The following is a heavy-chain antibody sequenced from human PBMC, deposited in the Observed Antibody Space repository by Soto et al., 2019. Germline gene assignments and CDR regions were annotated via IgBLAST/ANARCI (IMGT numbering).Heavy chain of an antibody. CDR1: GYTFTGYY. Sequence: QIQLVQSGAEVKKPGASVKVSCRASGYTFTGYYLHWVRQAPGQGLEWMGCVNPISGDTNYAQKFQDRVITTRDRSITTVHMELSRLRSDDTAVYYCAREEGFRITMDRGRWFDPWGQGTLVTVSS. D-gene: IGHD3-10*01. CDR3: AREEGFRITMDRGRWFDP. V-gene: IGHV1-2*02. CDR2: VNPISGDT. J-gene: IGHJ5*02.